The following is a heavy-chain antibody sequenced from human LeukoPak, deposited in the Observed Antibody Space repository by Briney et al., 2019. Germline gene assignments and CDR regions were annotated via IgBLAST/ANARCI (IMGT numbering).Heavy chain of an antibody. Sequence: SATLSLTCTVSGASISSSSYYWGWIRQPPGKGLEWIGSIYYSGSTYYNPSLKSRVTISVDTSKNQFSLKLSSVTAADTAVYYCASRGSYCSGGSCHGDYWGQGTLVTVSS. CDR2: IYYSGST. V-gene: IGHV4-39*01. CDR3: ASRGSYCSGGSCHGDY. J-gene: IGHJ4*02. CDR1: GASISSSSYY. D-gene: IGHD2-15*01.